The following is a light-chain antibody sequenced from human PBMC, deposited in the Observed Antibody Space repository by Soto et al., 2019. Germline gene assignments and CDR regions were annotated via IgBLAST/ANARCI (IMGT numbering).Light chain of an antibody. CDR1: KSVSNN. V-gene: IGKV3-15*01. CDR3: QQYNHWPPLL. J-gene: IGKJ4*01. CDR2: GAS. Sequence: EIVMTQSPATLSVSPGERAILSCRASKSVSNNLAWYQQKPGQAPRLLIYGASTSATGIPARFSGRGSGTESPLSISSLQSVDSAIYYCQQYNHWPPLLVGGGTKVEIK.